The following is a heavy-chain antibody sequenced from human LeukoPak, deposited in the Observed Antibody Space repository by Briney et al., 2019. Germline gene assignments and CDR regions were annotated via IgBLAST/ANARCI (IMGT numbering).Heavy chain of an antibody. CDR3: ARGVTATRYFYYGLDV. CDR1: GFTFRSYS. D-gene: IGHD2-21*02. Sequence: GGPLRLSCAASGFTFRSYSMNWVRQAPGKGLEWISYTDVGGDGYKYYADSVKGRFTISRDNAKNSLYLQMNSLRVEDTAVYYCARGVTATRYFYYGLDVWGLGTTVTVSS. CDR2: TDVGGDGYK. J-gene: IGHJ6*02. V-gene: IGHV3-21*05.